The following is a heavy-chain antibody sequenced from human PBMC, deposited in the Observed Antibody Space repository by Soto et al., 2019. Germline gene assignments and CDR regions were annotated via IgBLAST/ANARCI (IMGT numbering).Heavy chain of an antibody. CDR2: ISGSGSST. CDR1: GFTFSSYT. CDR3: AKAWGIDY. Sequence: VQLLESGGGLVEPGGSRRLSCAASGFTFSSYTMSWVRQAPGKGLEWVSTISGSGSSTYSADSVKGRFTISRDNSKNTLYLQMNSQRVEDTAIYYCAKAWGIDYWGQGTLVTVSS. J-gene: IGHJ4*02. D-gene: IGHD7-27*01. V-gene: IGHV3-23*01.